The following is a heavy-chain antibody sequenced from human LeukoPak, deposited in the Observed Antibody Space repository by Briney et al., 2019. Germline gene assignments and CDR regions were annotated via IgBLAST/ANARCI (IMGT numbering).Heavy chain of an antibody. CDR2: VYSIGRT. V-gene: IGHV4-59*01. J-gene: IGHJ3*02. Sequence: SETLSLTCTVSGGSISTYYWNWTRQAPGKGLEWIGYVYSIGRTNSNPTLRSRVTISVDTSKNQFSLRLTSVTAADTAVYYCAREHSVGGGLDAFDMWGQGTMVTVSS. CDR1: GGSISTYY. CDR3: AREHSVGGGLDAFDM. D-gene: IGHD3-16*01.